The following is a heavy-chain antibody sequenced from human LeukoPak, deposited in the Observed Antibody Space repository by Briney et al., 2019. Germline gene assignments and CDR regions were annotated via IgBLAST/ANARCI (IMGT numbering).Heavy chain of an antibody. CDR2: FDPEDGET. Sequence: ASVKVSCKVSGYTLTELSMHWVRQAPGKGLEWMGGFDPEDGETIYAQKFQGGVTMTEDTSTDTAYMELSSLRSEDTAVYYCATGGEGMITGPLDYWGQGTLVTVSS. CDR3: ATGGEGMITGPLDY. J-gene: IGHJ4*02. V-gene: IGHV1-24*01. D-gene: IGHD3-16*01. CDR1: GYTLTELS.